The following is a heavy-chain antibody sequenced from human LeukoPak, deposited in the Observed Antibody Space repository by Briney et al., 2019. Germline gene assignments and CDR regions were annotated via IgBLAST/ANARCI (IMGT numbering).Heavy chain of an antibody. CDR3: ARHYCSGGGCYYFDY. J-gene: IGHJ4*02. CDR1: GGSINTYY. Sequence: SETLSLTCTVSGGSINTYYWSWIPQPPGKGLELIGYIYYSGSTNYNPSLKGRVTISVDTSKNQFSLKLSSVTAADTAVYYCARHYCSGGGCYYFDYWGQGTLV. V-gene: IGHV4-59*08. D-gene: IGHD2-15*01. CDR2: IYYSGST.